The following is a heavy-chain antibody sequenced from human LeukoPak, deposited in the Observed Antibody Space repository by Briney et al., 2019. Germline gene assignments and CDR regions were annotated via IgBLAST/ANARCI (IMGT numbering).Heavy chain of an antibody. Sequence: SETLSLTCTVSGGSIRSYYWSWIRHPPGKGLEWIGYIYDSGSTNYNPSLKSRVTISVDTSKNQFSLKLSSVTAADTAVYYCARHGGGYSFDYWGQGTLVTVSS. J-gene: IGHJ4*02. CDR1: GGSIRSYY. D-gene: IGHD5-24*01. CDR3: ARHGGGYSFDY. V-gene: IGHV4-59*08. CDR2: IYDSGST.